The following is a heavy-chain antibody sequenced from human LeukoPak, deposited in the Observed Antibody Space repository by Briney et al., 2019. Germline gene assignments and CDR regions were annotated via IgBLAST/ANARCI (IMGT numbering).Heavy chain of an antibody. J-gene: IGHJ3*02. CDR2: INHSGST. V-gene: IGHV4-34*01. D-gene: IGHD6-19*01. CDR1: GGSFSGYY. Sequence: PSETLSLTCAVYGGSFSGYYWSWIRQPPGKGLEWIGEINHSGSTNYNPSLKSRVTISVDTSKNQFSLKLSSVTAADTAVYYCARPGGRPRQWLQWLVRGAFDIWGQGTMVTVSS. CDR3: ARPGGRPRQWLQWLVRGAFDI.